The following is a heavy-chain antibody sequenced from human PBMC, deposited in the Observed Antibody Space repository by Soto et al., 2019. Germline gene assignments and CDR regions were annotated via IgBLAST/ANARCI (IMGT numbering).Heavy chain of an antibody. J-gene: IGHJ4*02. V-gene: IGHV3-23*01. CDR1: GFTFSSYA. D-gene: IGHD5-12*01. CDR3: AKEMWLRACFDY. Sequence: LRLSCAASGFTFSSYAMSWVRQAPGKGLERVSAISGIGGSTYYADSVKGRFTISRDNSKKTLYLQMNSLRAEDTAVYYCAKEMWLRACFDYWGQGTLVTVSS. CDR2: ISGIGGST.